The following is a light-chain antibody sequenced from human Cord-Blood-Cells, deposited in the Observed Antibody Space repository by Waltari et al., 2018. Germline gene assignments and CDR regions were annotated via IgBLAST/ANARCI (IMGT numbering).Light chain of an antibody. CDR1: QSVSSY. V-gene: IGKV3-11*01. CDR2: DAS. Sequence: EIVLTQSPATLSLSPGERATLSCRASQSVSSYLAWYQQKPGHAPRLLIYDASHSATCIPSRFSGSGSGTDFTLTISSLEPEDFAVYYCQQRSNWPPTFGGGTKVEIK. CDR3: QQRSNWPPT. J-gene: IGKJ4*01.